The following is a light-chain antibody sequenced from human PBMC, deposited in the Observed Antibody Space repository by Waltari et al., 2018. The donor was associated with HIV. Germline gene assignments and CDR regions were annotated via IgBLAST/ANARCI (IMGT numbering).Light chain of an antibody. V-gene: IGKV1-9*01. J-gene: IGKJ1*01. CDR1: QAIKTS. Sequence: DILLTQSPSSLSASLGDRVTITCRSNQAIKTSLAWYLQRPGEAPQPLISFASTLHTGVPSRFGGRGSGTDFNLTISGLVTEDVATYFCQQVFSYPRTFGQGTRVDI. CDR2: FAS. CDR3: QQVFSYPRT.